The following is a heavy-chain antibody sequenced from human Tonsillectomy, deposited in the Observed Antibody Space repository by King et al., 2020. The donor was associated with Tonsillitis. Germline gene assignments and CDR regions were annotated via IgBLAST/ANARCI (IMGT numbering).Heavy chain of an antibody. Sequence: QLVQSGAEVKKPGESLRISCKGSGYSFTSYWISWVRQMPGKGLEWMGRSYPSDSYTYYSPCCQGHGTISADKSISTAYLQWSDLKASDTAMYYCARHSFPHCSGGSCYSYWGQGTLVTVSS. J-gene: IGHJ4*02. CDR3: ARHSFPHCSGGSCYSY. D-gene: IGHD2-15*01. CDR2: SYPSDSYT. CDR1: GYSFTSYW. V-gene: IGHV5-10-1*01.